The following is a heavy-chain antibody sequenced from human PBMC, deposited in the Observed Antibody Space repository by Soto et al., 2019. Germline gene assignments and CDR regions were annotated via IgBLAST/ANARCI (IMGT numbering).Heavy chain of an antibody. CDR1: GFTLNGYA. CDR2: ISSNGVGT. Sequence: EVQLAESGGGLAQPGGSLRLSCAASGFTLNGYAMDWVRQAPGKGLEYVSGISSNGVGTYYANSVQGRFTISRDNSKNTVYLQMGSLRPEDMAVYYCARRARPDFYYMDVWGKGTTVTDSS. CDR3: ARRARPDFYYMDV. J-gene: IGHJ6*03. V-gene: IGHV3-64*01. D-gene: IGHD6-6*01.